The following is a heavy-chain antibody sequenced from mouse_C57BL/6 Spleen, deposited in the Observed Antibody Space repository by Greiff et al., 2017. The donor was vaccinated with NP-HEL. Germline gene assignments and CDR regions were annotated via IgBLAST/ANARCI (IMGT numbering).Heavy chain of an antibody. CDR3: ARFPFTVVATKGNY. Sequence: VQLQQSGAELVKPGASVKLSCKASGYTFTSYWMHWVKQRPGQGLEWIGMIHPNSGSTNYNEKFKSKATLTVDKSSSTAYMQLSSLTSEDSAVYYCARFPFTVVATKGNYWGQGTTLTVSS. J-gene: IGHJ2*01. CDR1: GYTFTSYW. D-gene: IGHD1-1*01. V-gene: IGHV1-64*01. CDR2: IHPNSGST.